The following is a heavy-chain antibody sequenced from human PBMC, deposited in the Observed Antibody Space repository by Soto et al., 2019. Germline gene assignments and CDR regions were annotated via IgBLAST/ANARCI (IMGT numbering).Heavy chain of an antibody. CDR1: GCTFTSYG. V-gene: IGHV1-18*01. CDR2: ISAYNGNT. J-gene: IGHJ6*02. D-gene: IGHD2-2*01. CDR3: ARDCSSTSCYQNYYYYGMDV. Sequence: GASVKVSCKASGCTFTSYGISWVRQAPGQGLEWMGWISAYNGNTNYAQKLQGRVTMTTDTSTSTAYMELRSLRSDDTAVYYCARDCSSTSCYQNYYYYGMDVWGQGTTVTVSS.